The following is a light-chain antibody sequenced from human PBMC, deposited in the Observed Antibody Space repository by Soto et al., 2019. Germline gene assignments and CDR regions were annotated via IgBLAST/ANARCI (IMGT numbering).Light chain of an antibody. V-gene: IGKV1-33*01. CDR2: DAS. CDR1: QDISNY. CDR3: QQYDNRT. Sequence: DIQMTQSPSSLSASVGDRVTITCQASQDISNYLNWYQQKPGKAPKLLIYDASNLESGVPSRFSGSGSGTDFTLTISSLQPEDIATYYCQQYDNRTFGGGTKV. J-gene: IGKJ4*01.